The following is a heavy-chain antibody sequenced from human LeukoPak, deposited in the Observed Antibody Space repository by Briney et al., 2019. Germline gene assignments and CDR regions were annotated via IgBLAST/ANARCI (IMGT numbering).Heavy chain of an antibody. CDR1: GGSISSYY. D-gene: IGHD3-16*02. CDR3: ARGDYDYVWGSYRYNWFDP. V-gene: IGHV4-59*01. Sequence: SSETLSLTCTVSGGSISSYYWSWIRQPPGKGLEWIGYTHYTGSTNYNPSLKSRVTISLDMSKNRFSLKVSSVTAADTAVYYCARGDYDYVWGSYRYNWFDPWGQGTLVTVSS. CDR2: THYTGST. J-gene: IGHJ5*02.